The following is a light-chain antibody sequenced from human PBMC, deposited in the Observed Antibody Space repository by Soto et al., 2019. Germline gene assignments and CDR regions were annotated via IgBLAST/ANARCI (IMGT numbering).Light chain of an antibody. Sequence: QSALTQPASVSGSPGQSITISCTGTSSDVGSYNLVSWYQQHPGKAPKLMIYEGSKRPSGVSNRFSGSKSGNTASLTISGLQAEDEADYYCCSYAGSSTEEVFGGGTKLTV. CDR1: SSDVGSYNL. CDR2: EGS. CDR3: CSYAGSSTEEV. V-gene: IGLV2-23*01. J-gene: IGLJ2*01.